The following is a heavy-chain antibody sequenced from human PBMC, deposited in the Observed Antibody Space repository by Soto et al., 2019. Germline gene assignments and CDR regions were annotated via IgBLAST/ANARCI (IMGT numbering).Heavy chain of an antibody. V-gene: IGHV4-31*03. CDR1: RGSISSGCYY. D-gene: IGHD1-26*01. J-gene: IGHJ4*02. CDR3: ARVRGGGPFDD. Sequence: TLSLTFTVSRGSISSGCYYWSWIRQHPGKGLEWIGYIYYSGSTYYNPSLKGRVTISVDTSKNQFSLKLTSVTAADPAVYYCARVRGGGPFDDWGQRTLVTVSS. CDR2: IYYSGST.